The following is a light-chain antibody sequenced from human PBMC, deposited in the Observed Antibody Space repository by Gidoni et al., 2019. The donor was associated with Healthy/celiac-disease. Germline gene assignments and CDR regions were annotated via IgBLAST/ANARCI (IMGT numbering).Light chain of an antibody. CDR3: AAWDDSLRGGV. Sequence: QSVLTQPPSASGTPGQRVTISCSGSSSNIGSNYVYWYQQLPGTAPKLLTNRNNERPRGVPNRFSGAKSGAAASRASNRLRSEDEADYYWAAWDDSLRGGVFGGGTKLAVL. CDR1: SSNIGSNY. V-gene: IGLV1-47*01. J-gene: IGLJ2*01. CDR2: RNN.